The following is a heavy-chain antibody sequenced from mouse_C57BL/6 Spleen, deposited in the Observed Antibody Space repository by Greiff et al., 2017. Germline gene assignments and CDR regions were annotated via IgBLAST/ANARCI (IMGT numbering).Heavy chain of an antibody. CDR2: INPNNGGT. D-gene: IGHD3-1*01. Sequence: EVKLQQSGPELVKPGASVKISCKASGYTFTDYYMNWVKQSHGKSLEWIGDINPNNGGTSYNQKFKGKATLTVDKSSSTAYMELRSLTSEDSAVYYCARERAMYYCDYWGQGTTLTVSA. V-gene: IGHV1-26*01. CDR1: GYTFTDYY. CDR3: ARERAMYYCDY. J-gene: IGHJ2*01.